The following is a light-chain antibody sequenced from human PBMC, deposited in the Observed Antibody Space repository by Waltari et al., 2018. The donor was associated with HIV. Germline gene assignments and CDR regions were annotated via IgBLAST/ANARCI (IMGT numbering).Light chain of an antibody. CDR1: SNDVGYYNL. Sequence: QSALTQPASVSGSPGQSITISCTGTSNDVGYYNLFSWYQQDPGESTKFMIYEVSKRPSVVSNRFSGSKSGNTASLTSSGLQAEDEADYYCGSYAGSNAYVFGIGTKVTVL. J-gene: IGLJ1*01. V-gene: IGLV2-23*02. CDR2: EVS. CDR3: GSYAGSNAYV.